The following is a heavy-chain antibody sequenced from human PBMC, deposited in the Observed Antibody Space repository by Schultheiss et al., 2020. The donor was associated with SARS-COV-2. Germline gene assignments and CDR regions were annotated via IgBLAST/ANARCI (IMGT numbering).Heavy chain of an antibody. V-gene: IGHV4-38-2*02. Sequence: SETLSLTCTVSGGSISSYYWGWIRQPPGKGLEWIGSVYHGGTTYYNPSLKSRVTISIDTSKNQFSLRLTSVTAADTAVYYCARVQDFWSGHYYGRFDCWGQGTLVTVSS. J-gene: IGHJ4*02. CDR3: ARVQDFWSGHYYGRFDC. CDR2: VYHGGTT. CDR1: GGSISSYY. D-gene: IGHD3-3*01.